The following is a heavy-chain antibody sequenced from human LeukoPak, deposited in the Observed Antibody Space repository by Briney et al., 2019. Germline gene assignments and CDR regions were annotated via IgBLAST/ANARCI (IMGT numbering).Heavy chain of an antibody. D-gene: IGHD4-23*01. CDR2: IYYSGST. V-gene: IGHV4-38-2*01. Sequence: PSETLSLTCAVSGYSISSGYYWGWIRQPPGKGLEWIGSIYYSGSTYYNPSLKSRVTISVDTSKNQFSLKLSSVTAADTAVYYCARGGVTRYYYYYMDVWGKGTTVTVSS. CDR1: GYSISSGYY. J-gene: IGHJ6*03. CDR3: ARGGVTRYYYYYMDV.